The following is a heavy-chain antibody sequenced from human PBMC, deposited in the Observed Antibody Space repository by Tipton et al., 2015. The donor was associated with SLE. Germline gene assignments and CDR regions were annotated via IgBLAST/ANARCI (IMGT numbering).Heavy chain of an antibody. CDR1: GFTFSRYA. V-gene: IGHV3-23*01. D-gene: IGHD1/OR15-1a*01. J-gene: IGHJ4*02. CDR2: ISGGGGCT. CDR3: AKFEKTTDFYLDS. Sequence: SLRLSCATSGFTFSRYALSWVRRAPGKGLEWVSAISGGGGCTYYADFVKGRLSISIDKSKKTLFLQMNGLRVDDTATYYCAKFEKTTDFYLDSWGQGTLVCISS.